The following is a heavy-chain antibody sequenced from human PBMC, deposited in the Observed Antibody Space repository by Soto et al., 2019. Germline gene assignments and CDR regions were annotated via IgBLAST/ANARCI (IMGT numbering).Heavy chain of an antibody. D-gene: IGHD2-21*01. CDR2: INGGNGNT. J-gene: IGHJ4*02. CDR1: GNTVPNYA. CDR3: ARSEINYSRFDS. Sequence: GASVKVSCKASGNTVPNYAIHWVRQAPGQRLEWMGWINGGNGNTYYSEHFQGRATFTRDTSAGTVYMQLSSLTSEDTAIYYCARSEINYSRFDSWGQGTLVTVSS. V-gene: IGHV1-3*01.